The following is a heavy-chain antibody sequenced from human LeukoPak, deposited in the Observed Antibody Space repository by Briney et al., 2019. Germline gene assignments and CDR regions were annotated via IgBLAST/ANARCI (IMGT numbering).Heavy chain of an antibody. CDR3: ARDSEYSSSSGAFDI. D-gene: IGHD6-6*01. CDR1: GFTFSSYS. V-gene: IGHV4-34*01. CDR2: INHSGST. Sequence: GSLRLSCAASGFTFSSYSMNWVRQAPGKGLEWIGEINHSGSTNYNPSLKSRVTISVDTSKNQFSLKLSSVTAADTAVYYCARDSEYSSSSGAFDIWGQGTMVTVSS. J-gene: IGHJ3*02.